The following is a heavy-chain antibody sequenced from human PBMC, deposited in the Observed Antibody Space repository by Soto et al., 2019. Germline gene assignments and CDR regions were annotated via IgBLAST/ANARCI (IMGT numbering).Heavy chain of an antibody. CDR2: IYHSGST. V-gene: IGHV4-4*02. CDR1: GGSISSSNW. J-gene: IGHJ6*02. CDR3: ARRANADIVVVPAAIVGYYGMDV. D-gene: IGHD2-2*01. Sequence: PSETLSLTCAVSGGSISSSNWWSWVRQPPGKGLEWIGEIYHSGSTNYNPSLKSRVTISVDKSKNQFSLKLSSVTAADTAVYYCARRANADIVVVPAAIVGYYGMDVWGQGTTVTVSS.